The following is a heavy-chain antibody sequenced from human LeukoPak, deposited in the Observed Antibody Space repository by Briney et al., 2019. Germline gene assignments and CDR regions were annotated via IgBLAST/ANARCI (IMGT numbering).Heavy chain of an antibody. D-gene: IGHD1-26*01. V-gene: IGHV3-9*01. Sequence: TGGSLRLSCAASGFTFDDYAMHWVRQAPGKGLEWVSGISWNSGCIGYADSVKGRFTISRDNAKNSLYLQMNSLRAEDTALYYCAKDRSGSYYWSTVDYWGQGTLVTVSS. CDR2: ISWNSGCI. J-gene: IGHJ4*02. CDR1: GFTFDDYA. CDR3: AKDRSGSYYWSTVDY.